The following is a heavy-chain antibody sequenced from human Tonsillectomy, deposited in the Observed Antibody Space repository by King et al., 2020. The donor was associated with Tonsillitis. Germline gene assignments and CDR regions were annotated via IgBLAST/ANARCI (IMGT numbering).Heavy chain of an antibody. Sequence: VQLVESGGGFVQPGGSLRLSCAASGFTFSSYAVSWVRQAPGKGLEWVSTIHDNGGSTHYADSVKGRFTISRDNSKNTLYLQMNSLRAEDTAVYYCAKDSLGSNFDYWGQGTLVTVSS. CDR3: AKDSLGSNFDY. D-gene: IGHD7-27*01. J-gene: IGHJ4*02. CDR2: IHDNGGST. CDR1: GFTFSSYA. V-gene: IGHV3-23*04.